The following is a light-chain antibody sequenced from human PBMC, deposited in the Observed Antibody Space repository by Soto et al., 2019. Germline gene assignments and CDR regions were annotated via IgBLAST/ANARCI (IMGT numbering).Light chain of an antibody. CDR1: QSVRYS. Sequence: EILMTQSPATLSVSPGESVTFSCMAIQSVRYSLCWYQQKPCQAPRLLIYDASIRAPGIPVRFSGSGSGTQFTITISSMQSEDFGVYSCQQNREWTGTFGKGKKVEIK. CDR3: QQNREWTGT. CDR2: DAS. V-gene: IGKV3-15*01. J-gene: IGKJ1*01.